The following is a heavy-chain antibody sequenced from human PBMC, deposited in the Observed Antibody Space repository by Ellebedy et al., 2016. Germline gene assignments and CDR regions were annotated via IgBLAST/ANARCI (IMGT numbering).Heavy chain of an antibody. V-gene: IGHV3-69-1*01. D-gene: IGHD3-22*01. Sequence: GESLKISCAASGFTFRDAWMSWVRQAPGKGLEWISYISNSDTIYYADSLRGRFTISRDKAKKSVYLQMNSLRVEDTGVYYCARDAMIWIFDSWGQGTLVTVSS. CDR1: GFTFRDAW. CDR2: ISNSDTI. J-gene: IGHJ4*02. CDR3: ARDAMIWIFDS.